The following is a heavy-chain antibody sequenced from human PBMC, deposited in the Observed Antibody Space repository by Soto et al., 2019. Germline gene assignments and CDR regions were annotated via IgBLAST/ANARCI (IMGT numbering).Heavy chain of an antibody. CDR2: IIPIFGTA. D-gene: IGHD3-22*01. J-gene: IGHJ5*02. Sequence: ASVKVSCKASGGTFSSYAISWVRQAPGQGLEWMGGIIPIFGTANYAQKFQGRVTITADKSTSTAYMELSSLRSEDTAVYYCARGGSLTPYDSSCYFLRPLGGLFDPRGQGSLVTVSS. CDR3: ARGGSLTPYDSSCYFLRPLGGLFDP. V-gene: IGHV1-69*06. CDR1: GGTFSSYA.